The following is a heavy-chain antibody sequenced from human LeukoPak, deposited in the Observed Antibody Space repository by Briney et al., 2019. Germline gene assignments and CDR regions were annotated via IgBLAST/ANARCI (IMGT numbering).Heavy chain of an antibody. CDR2: MYYSGNT. Sequence: GSLRLSCAASGFTFSNYAMTWIRQPPGKGLEWIGYMYYSGNTNYNPSLKSRVTTSVDSSKNQFSLKLSSVTAADTAVYYCARHTLVGARNAFDIWGQGTMVTVSS. V-gene: IGHV4-59*08. J-gene: IGHJ3*02. CDR3: ARHTLVGARNAFDI. CDR1: GFTFSNYA. D-gene: IGHD1-26*01.